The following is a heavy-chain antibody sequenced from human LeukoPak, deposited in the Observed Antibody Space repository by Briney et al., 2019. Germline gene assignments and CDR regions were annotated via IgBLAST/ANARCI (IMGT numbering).Heavy chain of an antibody. V-gene: IGHV1-69*13. CDR2: IIPIFDTA. J-gene: IGHJ4*02. D-gene: IGHD3-22*01. CDR3: ARGSWGYDSSGYYPD. CDR1: GGTFSSYA. Sequence: ASVKVSCKASGGTFSSYAISWVRQAPGQGLEWMGGIIPIFDTANYAQKFQGRVTITADESTSTAYMELSSLRSEDTAVYYCARGSWGYDSSGYYPDWGQGTLVTVSS.